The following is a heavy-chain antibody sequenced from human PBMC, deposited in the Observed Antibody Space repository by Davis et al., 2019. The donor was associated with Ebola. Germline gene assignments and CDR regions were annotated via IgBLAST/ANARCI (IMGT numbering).Heavy chain of an antibody. D-gene: IGHD5-24*01. V-gene: IGHV3-74*01. J-gene: IGHJ4*02. CDR2: INSDGTTT. CDR3: ERTSNRDGYNSIDY. CDR1: GFTFNSYW. Sequence: HTGGSLRLSCAASGFTFNSYWMHWVRQASGKGLVGVSHINSDGTTTTYADSVKGRFTISRDNAKNTLYLQMNSLRAEDTAVYYCERTSNRDGYNSIDYWGQGTLVTVSS.